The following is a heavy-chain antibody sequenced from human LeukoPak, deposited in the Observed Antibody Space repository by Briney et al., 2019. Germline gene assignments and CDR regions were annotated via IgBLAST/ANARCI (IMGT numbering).Heavy chain of an antibody. J-gene: IGHJ4*02. CDR3: TSFRGGDFPPV. D-gene: IGHD2/OR15-2a*01. CDR2: VNSDGTTT. CDR1: GFTFSSYW. V-gene: IGHV3-74*01. Sequence: PGGSLRLSCAASGFTFSSYWMHWVRQAPGKGLVWVSRVNSDGTTTTYADSVRGRFTISRDNAKNTLYLQMNSLRAEDTAVYYCTSFRGGDFPPVWGQGPLVTVSS.